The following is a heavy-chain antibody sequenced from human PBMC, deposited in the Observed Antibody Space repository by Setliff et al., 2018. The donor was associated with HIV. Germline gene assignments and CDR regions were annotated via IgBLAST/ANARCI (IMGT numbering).Heavy chain of an antibody. D-gene: IGHD6-19*01. CDR2: ISWNSDII. CDR1: GFPFNNFA. Sequence: LRLSCEGSGFPFNNFAMHWVRQAPGRGLEWVSGISWNSDIIGYADSAKGRFTVARDNANNSLYLQMNSLRPEDSALYYCVREGSVGGRYYYYMNLWGKGSTVTVSS. CDR3: VREGSVGGRYYYYMNL. V-gene: IGHV3-9*01. J-gene: IGHJ6*03.